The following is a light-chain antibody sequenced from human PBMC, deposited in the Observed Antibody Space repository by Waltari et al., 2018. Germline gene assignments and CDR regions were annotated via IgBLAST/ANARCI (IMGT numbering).Light chain of an antibody. CDR1: QSIGIW. J-gene: IGKJ3*01. CDR2: KAS. CDR3: QQYSSYPFT. V-gene: IGKV1-5*03. Sequence: DIQMTQSPSTLSASVGDRVSITCRASQSIGIWLAWYQQKPGKAPKLLIYKASNLESGVPSRFSGSGYGTELALTISSLQPEDFATYFCQQYSSYPFTFGPGTKVDVK.